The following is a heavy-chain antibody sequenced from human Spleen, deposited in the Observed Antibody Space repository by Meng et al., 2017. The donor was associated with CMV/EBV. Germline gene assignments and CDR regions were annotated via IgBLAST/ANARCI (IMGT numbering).Heavy chain of an antibody. Sequence: GGSLRLTCAASGFTFSSYAMHWVRQAPGKGLKWVAVISYDGINKYYADSVKGRFTISRDNSKNTLYLQMNSLRAEDTAVYYCARYPSPTWGSGVWGQGTLVTVSS. CDR3: ARYPSPTWGSGV. J-gene: IGHJ4*02. CDR2: ISYDGINK. V-gene: IGHV3-30-3*01. D-gene: IGHD7-27*01. CDR1: GFTFSSYA.